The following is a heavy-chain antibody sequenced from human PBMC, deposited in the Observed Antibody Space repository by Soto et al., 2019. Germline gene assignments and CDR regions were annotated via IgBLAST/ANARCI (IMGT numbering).Heavy chain of an antibody. Sequence: PGESLKISCKGSGYTFNDYWIGWVRQMPGRGLEWMGIMYPGDSDTRYSPSFQGQVTISADKSISTVYLQWSSLKASDTAMYYCARLRDCSSTSRDAFDIWGQGTMVTVSS. CDR3: ARLRDCSSTSRDAFDI. V-gene: IGHV5-51*01. J-gene: IGHJ3*02. CDR2: MYPGDSDT. D-gene: IGHD2-2*01. CDR1: GYTFNDYW.